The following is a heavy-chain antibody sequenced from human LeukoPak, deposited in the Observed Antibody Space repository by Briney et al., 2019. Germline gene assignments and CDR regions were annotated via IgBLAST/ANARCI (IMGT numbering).Heavy chain of an antibody. V-gene: IGHV3-23*01. CDR3: ARGSSSLYYYMDV. J-gene: IGHJ6*03. D-gene: IGHD2-2*01. Sequence: GGSLRLSCAASGFTFSSYAMTWVRQAPGKGLEWVSGISSSGGSTYYAESVKGRFTISRDDSKNTLYLQMNSLRAEDTAVFYCARGSSSLYYYMDVWGKGTTVTVSS. CDR2: ISSSGGST. CDR1: GFTFSSYA.